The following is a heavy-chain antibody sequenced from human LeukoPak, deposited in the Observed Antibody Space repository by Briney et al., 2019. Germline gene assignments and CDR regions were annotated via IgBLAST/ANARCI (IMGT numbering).Heavy chain of an antibody. D-gene: IGHD3-22*01. V-gene: IGHV1-18*01. J-gene: IGHJ6*02. CDR1: GYTFTSYG. CDR2: ISAYNGNT. Sequence: ASVKVSCKASGYTFTSYGISWVRQAPGQGLEWMGWISAYNGNTNYAQKLQGRVTMTTDTSTSTAYMELRSLRSDDTAVYYCAREGDSSGYHSLGMDVWGQGTTVTVSS. CDR3: AREGDSSGYHSLGMDV.